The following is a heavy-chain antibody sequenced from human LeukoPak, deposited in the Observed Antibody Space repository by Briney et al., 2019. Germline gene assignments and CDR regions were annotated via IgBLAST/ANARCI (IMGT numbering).Heavy chain of an antibody. CDR3: ATDLRERGDLDY. D-gene: IGHD3-10*01. Sequence: ASVKVSCKVSGYTLTELSMHWVRQAPGKGLEWMGGFDPEDGETIYAQKFQGRVTMTEDTSTDTAYMELSSLRSEDTAVYYCATDLRERGDLDYWGQGTLVTVSS. V-gene: IGHV1-24*01. CDR1: GYTLTELS. CDR2: FDPEDGET. J-gene: IGHJ4*02.